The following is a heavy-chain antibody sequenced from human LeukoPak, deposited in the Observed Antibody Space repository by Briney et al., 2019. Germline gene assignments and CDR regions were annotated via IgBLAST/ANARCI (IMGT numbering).Heavy chain of an antibody. Sequence: PSETLSLTCAVSGGSISSSNWWSWVRQPPGKGLEWIGEIYHSGSTNYNSSLKSRVTISVDKSKNQFSLKLSSVTAADTAVYYCARKLWSGPLIDYWGQGTLVTVSS. CDR3: ARKLWSGPLIDY. J-gene: IGHJ4*02. D-gene: IGHD2-21*01. CDR1: GGSISSSNW. V-gene: IGHV4-4*02. CDR2: IYHSGST.